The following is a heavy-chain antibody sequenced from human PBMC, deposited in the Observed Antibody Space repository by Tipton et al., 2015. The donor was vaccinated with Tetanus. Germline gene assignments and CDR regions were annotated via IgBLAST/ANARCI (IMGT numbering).Heavy chain of an antibody. Sequence: SLRLSCAASGFTFSGYAMHWVRQAPGKGLEWVAVISYDGSNKYYADSVKGRFTISRDNSKNTLYLQMNSLRAEDTAVYYCARRVYIDYWGQGPLVTVSS. V-gene: IGHV3-30*04. J-gene: IGHJ4*02. CDR1: GFTFSGYA. D-gene: IGHD3-10*01. CDR2: ISYDGSNK. CDR3: ARRVYIDY.